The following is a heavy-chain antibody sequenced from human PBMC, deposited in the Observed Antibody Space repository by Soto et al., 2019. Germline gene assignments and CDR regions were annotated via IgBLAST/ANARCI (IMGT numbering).Heavy chain of an antibody. CDR1: GLTFSSYS. CDR2: ISSSSSYI. J-gene: IGHJ5*02. Sequence: GGSLRLSCAASGLTFSSYSMNWVRQAPGKGLEWVSSISSSSSYIYYADSVKGRFTISRDNATNSLYLQMNSLRAEDTAVYYCARDCSSTSCYANWFDPWGQGTLVTVSS. CDR3: ARDCSSTSCYANWFDP. D-gene: IGHD2-2*01. V-gene: IGHV3-21*01.